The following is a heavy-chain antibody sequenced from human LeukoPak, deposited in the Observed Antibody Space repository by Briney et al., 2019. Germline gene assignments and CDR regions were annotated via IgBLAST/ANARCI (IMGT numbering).Heavy chain of an antibody. CDR1: GYTFTDYY. CDR3: VRDAITGRLTGDY. V-gene: IGHV1-69-2*01. Sequence: EASVKVSCKVSGYTFTDYYMHWVQQAPGKGLEWMGLVDPEDGETIYAEKFQGRVTITADTSTDTAYMELRSLRSDDTAVYYCVRDAITGRLTGDYWGQGTLVTVSS. CDR2: VDPEDGET. J-gene: IGHJ4*02. D-gene: IGHD6-6*01.